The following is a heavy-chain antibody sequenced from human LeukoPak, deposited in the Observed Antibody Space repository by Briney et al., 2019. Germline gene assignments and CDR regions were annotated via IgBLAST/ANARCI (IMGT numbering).Heavy chain of an antibody. V-gene: IGHV4-59*01. J-gene: IGHJ3*02. Sequence: SETLSLTCTVSGGSISSYHWSWIRQPPGKGLECLGYIYYSGSTHYNPSLKSRVTISVDTSKNQFSLKLSSVTAADTAVYFCARARNYYDSSGYYYEGDAFDIWGQGTMVTVSS. CDR2: IYYSGST. CDR3: ARARNYYDSSGYYYEGDAFDI. D-gene: IGHD3-22*01. CDR1: GGSISSYH.